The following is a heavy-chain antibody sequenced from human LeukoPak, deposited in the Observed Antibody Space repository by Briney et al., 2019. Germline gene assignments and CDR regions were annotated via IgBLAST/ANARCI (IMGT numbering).Heavy chain of an antibody. CDR3: ARVARTAVGIRYYFDE. D-gene: IGHD1-14*01. Sequence: ASVKVSCKASGYNFINYGTSWVRQAPGQGLDWMGWISTYNGNSTYAQKFQGRVTMNTDTSTSTGYMDLRSLTSDDTAVYYCARVARTAVGIRYYFDEWGQGTLVSVSS. V-gene: IGHV1-18*01. CDR1: GYNFINYG. J-gene: IGHJ4*02. CDR2: ISTYNGNS.